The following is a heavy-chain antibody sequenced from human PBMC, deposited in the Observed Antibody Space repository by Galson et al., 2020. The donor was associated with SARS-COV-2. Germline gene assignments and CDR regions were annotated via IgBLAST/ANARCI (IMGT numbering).Heavy chain of an antibody. CDR3: ARDPGGYDFNVLDI. CDR2: IYYSGIT. CDR1: GASVSSADDY. V-gene: IGHV4-30-4*01. D-gene: IGHD5-12*01. J-gene: IGHJ3*02. Sequence: ASETLSLTCTVFGASVSSADDYWSWIRQSPGKGLEWIGYIYYSGITYYNPSLRSRVALSLDKSKNQFSLNLSSVTAADTAVYYCARDPGGYDFNVLDIWGQGTTVTVA.